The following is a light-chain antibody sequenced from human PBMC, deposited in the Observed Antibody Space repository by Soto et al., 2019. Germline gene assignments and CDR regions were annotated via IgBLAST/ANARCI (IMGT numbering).Light chain of an antibody. V-gene: IGLV2-14*01. CDR2: DVT. CDR3: SSYTSSNSNV. J-gene: IGLJ1*01. Sequence: SVLTQPASVSGSLGQSITISCTGTSSDVGGSNYVSWYQQFPGKAPKLMISDVTNRPSGVSNRFSGSKSGNTASLTISGLQAEDGADYYCSSYTSSNSNVFGTGTKVTGL. CDR1: SSDVGGSNY.